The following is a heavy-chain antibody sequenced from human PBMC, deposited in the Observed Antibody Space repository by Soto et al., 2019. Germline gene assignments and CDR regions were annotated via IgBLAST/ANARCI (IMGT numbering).Heavy chain of an antibody. V-gene: IGHV3-30-3*01. CDR3: VVMGTRNDFDI. CDR2: ISYDGSNK. D-gene: IGHD2-8*01. J-gene: IGHJ6*02. CDR1: GFTFSSYA. Sequence: VGSLGLSCAASGFTFSSYAMHWVRQAPGKGLEWVAVISYDGSNKYYADSVKGRFTISRDNSKNTLYLQMNSLRAEDTAVYDCVVMGTRNDFDIWGQGPTVSVSS.